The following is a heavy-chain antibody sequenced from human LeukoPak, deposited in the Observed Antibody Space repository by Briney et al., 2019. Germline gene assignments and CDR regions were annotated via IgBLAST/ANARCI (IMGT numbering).Heavy chain of an antibody. D-gene: IGHD6-19*01. Sequence: GGSLRLSCAASGFSFNSYAMSWVRQAPGKGLEWVSAVSGRGERTYYADFVQGRFSISRDNSKDTVYLQMNSLRAGDTAIYYCANQPGLYDSGWSWTYHFFGVDDWGQGTTVTVSS. CDR1: GFSFNSYA. CDR3: ANQPGLYDSGWSWTYHFFGVDD. J-gene: IGHJ6*02. V-gene: IGHV3-23*01. CDR2: VSGRGERT.